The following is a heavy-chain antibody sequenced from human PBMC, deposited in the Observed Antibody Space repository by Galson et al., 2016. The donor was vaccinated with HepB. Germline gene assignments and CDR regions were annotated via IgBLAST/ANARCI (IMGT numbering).Heavy chain of an antibody. D-gene: IGHD3-16*01. CDR3: VRIQSGAHGWFEP. CDR1: GASISGYY. V-gene: IGHV4-59*01. CDR2: FHYSGIT. Sequence: SETLSLTCTVSGASISGYYWSWIRQPPGKGLEWIGYFHYSGITNNNPSLKSRATISTDTSKNQLSLKLSSVTAADTAVYYCVRIQSGAHGWFEPWGQGTLVTVSS. J-gene: IGHJ5*02.